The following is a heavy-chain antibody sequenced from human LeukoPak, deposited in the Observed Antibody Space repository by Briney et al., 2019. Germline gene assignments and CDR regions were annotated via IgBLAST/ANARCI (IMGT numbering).Heavy chain of an antibody. D-gene: IGHD5-18*01. V-gene: IGHV3-21*01. CDR3: AREFQRGYSYGYDY. Sequence: PGGSLRLSCAAPGFTFSSYSMNWVRQAPGKGLEWVSSISSSSSYIYYADSVKGRFTISRDNAKNSLYLQMNSLRAEDTAVYYCAREFQRGYSYGYDYWGQGTLVTVSS. J-gene: IGHJ4*02. CDR2: ISSSSSYI. CDR1: GFTFSSYS.